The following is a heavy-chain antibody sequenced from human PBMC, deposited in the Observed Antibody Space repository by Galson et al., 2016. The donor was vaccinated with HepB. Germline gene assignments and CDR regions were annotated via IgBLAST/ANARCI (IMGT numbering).Heavy chain of an antibody. V-gene: IGHV5-51*01. Sequence: QSGAEVKKPGESLKISCRGSGYTFINYWIGWVRQMPGKRLEWMGNIYPHDSDTRYSPTFQGQVTMSADKSINTAYLQWSSLKASDNAMYYCARLNPQYYYNLSGYVDYWGQGTQVTVSS. D-gene: IGHD3-9*01. CDR1: GYTFINYW. J-gene: IGHJ4*02. CDR2: IYPHDSDT. CDR3: ARLNPQYYYNLSGYVDY.